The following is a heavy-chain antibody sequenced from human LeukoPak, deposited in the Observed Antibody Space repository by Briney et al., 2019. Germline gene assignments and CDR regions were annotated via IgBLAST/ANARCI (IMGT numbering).Heavy chain of an antibody. V-gene: IGHV3-30*18. CDR1: GFTFSSYA. Sequence: GRSLRLSCAASGFTFSSYAMHWVRQAPGKGLEWVAVISFDGSNNAYLDSVKGRFTISRDNSKNTLYLHMNSLKAEDTAVYYCAKSVGAQPGFDFWGQGTLVTVSS. CDR2: ISFDGSNN. CDR3: AKSVGAQPGFDF. D-gene: IGHD6-6*01. J-gene: IGHJ4*02.